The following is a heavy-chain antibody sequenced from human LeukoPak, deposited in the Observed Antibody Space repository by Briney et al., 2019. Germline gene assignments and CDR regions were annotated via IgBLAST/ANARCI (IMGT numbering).Heavy chain of an antibody. Sequence: GGSLRLSCAVSGFTFSSYAMSWVRQAPGKGLEWVSAISGSGGSTYYADSVKGRFTISRDNSKSTLYLQMNSLRAEDTAVYYCAKDMAGSSSWYYFDYWGQGTLVTVSS. CDR2: ISGSGGST. CDR1: GFTFSSYA. CDR3: AKDMAGSSSWYYFDY. V-gene: IGHV3-23*01. D-gene: IGHD6-13*01. J-gene: IGHJ4*02.